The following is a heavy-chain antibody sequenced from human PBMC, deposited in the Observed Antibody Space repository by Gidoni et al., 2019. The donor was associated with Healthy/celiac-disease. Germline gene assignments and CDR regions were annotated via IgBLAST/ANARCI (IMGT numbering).Heavy chain of an antibody. CDR3: AIPLLGGDYHVWFQP. Sequence: EVQQLKTGGGWVQPGGARRLYCADYGFTFSSYAMSWVRQAPGKGLDWVSAISGSGGRTYYADSVEGRFTISRDHSTNTPYLQMTSLSSADTAVHYCAIPLLGGDYHVWFQPWCQGTLVTVSS. CDR2: ISGSGGRT. V-gene: IGHV3-23*01. CDR1: GFTFSSYA. D-gene: IGHD2-21*02. J-gene: IGHJ1*01.